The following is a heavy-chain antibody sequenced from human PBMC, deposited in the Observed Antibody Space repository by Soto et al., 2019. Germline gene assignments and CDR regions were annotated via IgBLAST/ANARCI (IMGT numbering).Heavy chain of an antibody. V-gene: IGHV4-34*01. CDR1: GGSFSAYY. D-gene: IGHD4-17*01. CDR2: VNHNGST. J-gene: IGHJ5*02. Sequence: QVQLQQWGAGLLKPSETLSLTCAVYGGSFSAYYWSWIRQPPGKGLEWIGAVNHNGSTKYKPSLKSPVSISVDTSKNPFSLRLTSVTAADTAVYYCARGDFGDFEVGDKWFDPWGQGTLGTVSS. CDR3: ARGDFGDFEVGDKWFDP.